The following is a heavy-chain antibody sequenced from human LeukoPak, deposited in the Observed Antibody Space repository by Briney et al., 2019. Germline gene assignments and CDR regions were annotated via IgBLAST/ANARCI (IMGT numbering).Heavy chain of an antibody. CDR2: ISGSGDST. V-gene: IGHV3-23*01. CDR1: GFTFSSYA. D-gene: IGHD6-13*01. Sequence: GSLRLSCAASGFTFSSYAMSWVRQAPGKGLEWVSAISGSGDSTYYGDSVKGRFTISRDNFKNTLYLQMNSLRAEDTAVYYCAKTRPLDSSSWSHGDYWGQGTLVTVSS. CDR3: AKTRPLDSSSWSHGDY. J-gene: IGHJ4*02.